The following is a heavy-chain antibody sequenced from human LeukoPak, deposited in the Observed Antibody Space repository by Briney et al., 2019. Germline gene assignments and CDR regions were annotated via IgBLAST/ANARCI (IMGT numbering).Heavy chain of an antibody. D-gene: IGHD6-13*01. V-gene: IGHV3-48*04. CDR1: GFTFSSYS. Sequence: GGSLRLSCAASGFTFSSYSMNWVRQAPGKGLEWVSYISSSGSAKYYADSVKGRFTISRDNAKNSLSLQMNSLRAEDTAVYYCARFPGIANVFYYGMDVWGQGTTVTVSS. J-gene: IGHJ6*02. CDR2: ISSSGSAK. CDR3: ARFPGIANVFYYGMDV.